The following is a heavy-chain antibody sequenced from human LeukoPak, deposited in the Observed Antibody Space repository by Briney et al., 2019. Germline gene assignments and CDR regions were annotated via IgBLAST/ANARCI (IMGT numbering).Heavy chain of an antibody. CDR2: INHSGST. CDR1: GGSFSGYY. Sequence: SETLSLTCAVYGGSFSGYYWSWIRQPPGKGLEWIGEINHSGSTNYNPSLKSRVTISVDTSKNQFSLKLSSVTAADTAVYYCARHVKAHGSGSYDRTDYWGQGTLVTVSS. J-gene: IGHJ4*02. CDR3: ARHVKAHGSGSYDRTDY. V-gene: IGHV4-34*01. D-gene: IGHD3-10*01.